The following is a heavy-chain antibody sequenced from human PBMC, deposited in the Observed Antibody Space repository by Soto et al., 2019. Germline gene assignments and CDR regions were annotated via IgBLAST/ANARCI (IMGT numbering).Heavy chain of an antibody. CDR3: ARDLIPDDYYYYGMDV. CDR1: GGSFSGYY. CDR2: INHSGST. J-gene: IGHJ6*02. D-gene: IGHD3-16*01. Sequence: SETLSLTCAVYGGSFSGYYWSWIRQPPGKGLEWIGEINHSGSTNYNPSLKSRVTISVDTSKNQFSLKLSSVTAADTAVYYCARDLIPDDYYYYGMDVWGQGTTVTVSS. V-gene: IGHV4-34*01.